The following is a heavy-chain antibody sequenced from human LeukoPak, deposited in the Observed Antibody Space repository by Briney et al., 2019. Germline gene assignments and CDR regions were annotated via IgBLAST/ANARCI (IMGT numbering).Heavy chain of an antibody. J-gene: IGHJ4*02. V-gene: IGHV3-74*01. CDR2: INSDGSST. D-gene: IGHD3-22*01. CDR1: GFTFSSYW. Sequence: PGGSLRLSCAASGFTFSSYWTHWVRQAPGKGLVWVSRINSDGSSTSYADSVKGRFTISRDNAKNTLYLQMNSLRAEDTAVYYCARAKRYYDSSGSSSYYFDYWGQGTLVTVSS. CDR3: ARAKRYYDSSGSSSYYFDY.